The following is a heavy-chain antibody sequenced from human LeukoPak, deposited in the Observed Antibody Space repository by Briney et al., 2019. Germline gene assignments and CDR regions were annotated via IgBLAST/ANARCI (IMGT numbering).Heavy chain of an antibody. CDR1: GGSFSDYY. CDR3: AREPIAARPLDY. V-gene: IGHV4-34*01. CDR2: INHSGST. J-gene: IGHJ4*02. Sequence: SETLSLTCAVYGGSFSDYYWRWIRQPPGKGLEWIGEINHSGSTNYNPSLKSRVTISVDTSKYQFSLKLSSVTAADTAVYYCAREPIAARPLDYWGQGTLVTVSS. D-gene: IGHD6-6*01.